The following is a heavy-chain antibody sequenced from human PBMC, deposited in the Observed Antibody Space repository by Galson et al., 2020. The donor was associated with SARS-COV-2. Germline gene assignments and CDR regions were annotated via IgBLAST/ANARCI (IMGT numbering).Heavy chain of an antibody. CDR3: ARPGGTVESNSGGSFVPVVI. CDR1: GYSFTNYR. D-gene: IGHD1-26*01. CDR2: SYPGDADT. V-gene: IGHV5-51*07. J-gene: IGHJ3*02. Sequence: VESLKISRTGSGYSFTNYRIVWVHQMPGKGLERMGISYPGDADTRYSPSSQGQVTITADKSINTAYLQWCSLKATDRALYYCARPGGTVESNSGGSFVPVVIWGQGTMVTVSS.